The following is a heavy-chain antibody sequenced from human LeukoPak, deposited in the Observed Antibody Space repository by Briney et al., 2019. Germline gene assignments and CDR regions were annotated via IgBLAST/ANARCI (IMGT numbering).Heavy chain of an antibody. D-gene: IGHD4-11*01. J-gene: IGHJ4*02. CDR2: INPNSGGT. CDR1: GYTFTGYY. Sequence: GASVKVSCKASGYTFTGYYMHWVRQAPGQGLEWMGRINPNSGGTNYAQKFQGRVTMTRDTSISTAYMELNSLRSDDTAIYYCARVTGVTDSKSALGYWGQGTLVTVSS. CDR3: ARVTGVTDSKSALGY. V-gene: IGHV1-2*06.